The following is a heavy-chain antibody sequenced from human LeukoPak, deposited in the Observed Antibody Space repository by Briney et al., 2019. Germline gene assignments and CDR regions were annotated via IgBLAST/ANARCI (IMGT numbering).Heavy chain of an antibody. CDR3: ARGVGGYSSGYQKHYYYYYYMDV. D-gene: IGHD2-15*01. CDR1: GGSISSYY. J-gene: IGHJ6*03. Sequence: SETLSLTCTVSGGSISSYYWNWIRQPPAKGLEWIGYIYYSGTTNYNPSLKSRVSMSVDTSKNQFSLKLSSVTAADTAVYYCARGVGGYSSGYQKHYYYYYYMDVWGKGTTVTVSS. V-gene: IGHV4-59*01. CDR2: IYYSGTT.